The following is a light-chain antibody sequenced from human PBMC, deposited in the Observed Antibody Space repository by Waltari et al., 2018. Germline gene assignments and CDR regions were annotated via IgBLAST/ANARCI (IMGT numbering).Light chain of an antibody. Sequence: QSVLTQPPSASGTPGRRVTISCSGTIYNIGINTVNCYQQFPGPAPKLPIFSTTQRPSGGPDRFSASKSGTSASLAINGLQAADEADYYCGAWDDGVKEWVFGGGTKLTVL. CDR3: GAWDDGVKEWV. CDR1: IYNIGINT. CDR2: STT. V-gene: IGLV1-44*01. J-gene: IGLJ3*02.